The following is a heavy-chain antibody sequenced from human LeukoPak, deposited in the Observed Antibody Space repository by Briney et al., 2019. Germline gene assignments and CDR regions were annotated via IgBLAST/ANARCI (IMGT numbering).Heavy chain of an antibody. D-gene: IGHD2-2*01. CDR3: ARDPDCSSTRCSESPFDY. J-gene: IGHJ4*02. CDR1: GYRFTSYG. CDR2: ISAYNGNT. V-gene: IGHV1-18*01. Sequence: ASVKVSCKASGYRFTSYGISWVRQAPGQGLEWMAWISAYNGNTNYAQKFQGRVIMTTDTSTSTAYMELRSLRSDDTAVYYRARDPDCSSTRCSESPFDYWGQGTLVTVSS.